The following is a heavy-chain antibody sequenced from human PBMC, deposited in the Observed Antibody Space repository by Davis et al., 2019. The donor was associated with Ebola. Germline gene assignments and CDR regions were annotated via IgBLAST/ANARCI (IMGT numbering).Heavy chain of an antibody. Sequence: AASVKVSCKASGYTFTGYYMHRVRRAPGQGLEWMGRIIPILGIANYAQKLQGRVTITADKSTSTAYMELSSLRSEDTAVYYCARGWGEEDCWGQGTLVTVSS. V-gene: IGHV1-69*02. CDR2: IIPILGIA. CDR1: GYTFTGYY. D-gene: IGHD3-10*01. J-gene: IGHJ4*02. CDR3: ARGWGEEDC.